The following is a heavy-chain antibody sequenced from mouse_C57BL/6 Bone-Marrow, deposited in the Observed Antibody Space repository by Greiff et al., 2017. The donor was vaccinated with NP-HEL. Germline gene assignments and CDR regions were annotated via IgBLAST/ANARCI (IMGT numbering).Heavy chain of an antibody. V-gene: IGHV5-4*01. J-gene: IGHJ2*01. CDR1: GFTFSSYA. CDR2: ISDGGSYT. CDR3: ARVYGNYVDY. D-gene: IGHD2-1*01. Sequence: VQLKESGGGLVKPGGSLKLSCAASGFTFSSYAMSWVRQTPEKRLEWVATISDGGSYTYYPDNVKGRFTISRDNAKNNLYLQMSHLKSEDTAMYYCARVYGNYVDYWGQGTTLTVSS.